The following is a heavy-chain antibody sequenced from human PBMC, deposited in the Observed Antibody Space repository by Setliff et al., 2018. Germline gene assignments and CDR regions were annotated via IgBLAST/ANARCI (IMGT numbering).Heavy chain of an antibody. V-gene: IGHV4-4*07. D-gene: IGHD3-22*01. Sequence: PSETLSLTCTVSGGSISSYYWSWIRQPAGKGLEWIGRIYTSGSTNYNPSLKSRVTISVDTSKNQFSLKLTSVTAADTAVYYCRVWVDMIEVDSWAQGTLVTVSS. J-gene: IGHJ4*02. CDR1: GGSISSYY. CDR3: RVWVDMIEVDS. CDR2: IYTSGST.